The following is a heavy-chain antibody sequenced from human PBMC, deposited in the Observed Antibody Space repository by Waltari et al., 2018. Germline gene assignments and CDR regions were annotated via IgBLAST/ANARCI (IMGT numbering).Heavy chain of an antibody. Sequence: QLQLQESGPGLVKPSETLSLTCRVSGGSITNNRLYWVWIRQPPGQGLAWIGIKSYSGTTYSSPSLNSRVTRSGDTSRTQLSLKLATMTAADTAVYYCTSYLGALIGTAAFDVWGQGTMVTVS. J-gene: IGHJ3*01. CDR1: GGSITNNRLY. CDR3: TSYLGALIGTAAFDV. CDR2: KSYSGTT. D-gene: IGHD1-1*01. V-gene: IGHV4-39*01.